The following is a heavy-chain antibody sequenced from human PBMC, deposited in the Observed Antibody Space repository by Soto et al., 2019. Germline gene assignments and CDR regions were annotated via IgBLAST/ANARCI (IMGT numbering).Heavy chain of an antibody. CDR3: ARDVSINYYDGTFSYYAMDV. CDR1: GGTFSADA. V-gene: IGHV1-69*01. Sequence: QVQLVQSGAEVKSPGSSVRVSCKASGGTFSADAISWVRQAPGQGLEWMGGIITFFKATNYAQKFQGRVTITADDSTSTVYMDLYSLKSEDTAVYYCARDVSINYYDGTFSYYAMDVWGHGTTVTVSS. J-gene: IGHJ6*02. CDR2: IITFFKAT. D-gene: IGHD3-16*01.